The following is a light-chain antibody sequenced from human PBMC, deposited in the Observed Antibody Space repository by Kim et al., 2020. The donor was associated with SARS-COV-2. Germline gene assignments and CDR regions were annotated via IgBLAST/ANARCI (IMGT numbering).Light chain of an antibody. CDR1: ERIDIY. CDR3: QQTYGART. J-gene: IGKJ1*01. CDR2: ETD. Sequence: DIQMIQSPSSLSASVGDRVTISCRASERIDIYLNWYQQKPGKAPKLLIYETDILQSGVSSRFTGSGSGTDFTLTISSLQPDDFATYFCQQTYGARTFGQGTKVDIK. V-gene: IGKV1-39*01.